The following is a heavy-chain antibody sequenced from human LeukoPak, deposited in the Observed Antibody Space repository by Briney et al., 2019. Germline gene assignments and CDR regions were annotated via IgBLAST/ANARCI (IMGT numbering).Heavy chain of an antibody. CDR3: ARDGAAAGTPWFDP. D-gene: IGHD6-13*01. J-gene: IGHJ5*02. CDR1: GYTFTSYA. CDR2: INAGNGNT. V-gene: IGHV1-3*01. Sequence: ASVKVSCKASGYTFTSYAMHWVRQAPGQRLGWMGWINAGNGNTKYSQKFQGRVTITRDTSASTAYMELSSLRSEDTAVYYCARDGAAAGTPWFDPWGQGTLVTVSS.